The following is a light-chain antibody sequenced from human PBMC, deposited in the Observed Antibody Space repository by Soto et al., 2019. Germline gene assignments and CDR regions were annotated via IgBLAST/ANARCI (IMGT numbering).Light chain of an antibody. CDR2: EVS. CDR1: SSDVGGYKY. CDR3: SSYTTTSTLV. Sequence: QSVLTQPASVSGSPGQSITISCTGTSSDVGGYKYVSWYQQHAGKAPKLIIYEVSHRPSGVSNRFSGSKSGNTASLTISGLQAEDEADYYCSSYTTTSTLVFGGGTKLTVL. J-gene: IGLJ3*02. V-gene: IGLV2-14*01.